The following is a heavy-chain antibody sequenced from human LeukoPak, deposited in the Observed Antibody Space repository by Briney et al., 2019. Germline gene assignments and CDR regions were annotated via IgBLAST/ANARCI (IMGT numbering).Heavy chain of an antibody. J-gene: IGHJ6*02. CDR2: ISSSSSYI. CDR1: GFTFSSYS. V-gene: IGHV3-21*01. D-gene: IGHD3-3*01. CDR3: ARGDYYDFWSGYFENYYYCGMDV. Sequence: GGSLRLSCAASGFTFSSYSMNWVRQAPGKGLEWVSSISSSSSYIYYADSVKGRFTISRDNAKNSLYLQMNSLRAEDTAVYYCARGDYYDFWSGYFENYYYCGMDVWGQGTTVTVSS.